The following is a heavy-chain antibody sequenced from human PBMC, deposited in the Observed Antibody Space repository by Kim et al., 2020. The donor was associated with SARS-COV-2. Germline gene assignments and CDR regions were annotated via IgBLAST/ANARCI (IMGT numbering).Heavy chain of an antibody. Sequence: SETLSLTCAVYYGSFSGYYWTWIRQAPGKGLEWIGEINDSGRLNYNPSIKSRVTMSVDTSKNQFSLKVSSVTAADTAVYYCARGIAVSGPGYFDLWGRGTLVTVSS. D-gene: IGHD6-19*01. CDR2: INDSGRL. J-gene: IGHJ2*01. CDR3: ARGIAVSGPGYFDL. V-gene: IGHV4-34*01. CDR1: YGSFSGYY.